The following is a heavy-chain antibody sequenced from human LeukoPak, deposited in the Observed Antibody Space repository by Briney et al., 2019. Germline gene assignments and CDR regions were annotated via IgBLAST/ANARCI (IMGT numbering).Heavy chain of an antibody. Sequence: PGGSLRLSCAASGFTFSSYEMNWVRQAPGKGLEWVSYISSSGSTIYYADSVKGRLTISRDNAKNSLYLQMNSLRAEDTPVYYCARVLRDGDYFAWGQGTLVTVSS. CDR1: GFTFSSYE. CDR2: ISSSGSTI. D-gene: IGHD4-17*01. CDR3: ARVLRDGDYFA. J-gene: IGHJ5*02. V-gene: IGHV3-48*03.